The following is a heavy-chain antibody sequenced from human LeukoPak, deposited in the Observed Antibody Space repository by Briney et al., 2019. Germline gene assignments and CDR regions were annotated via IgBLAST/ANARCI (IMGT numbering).Heavy chain of an antibody. D-gene: IGHD3-9*01. CDR2: IYTSGST. CDR3: AREVNYYDILTGYSSHDAFDI. Sequence: SETLPLTCTVSGGSISSYYWSWIRQPAGKGLEWIGRIYTSGSTNYNPSLKSRVTMSVDTSKNQFSLKLSSVTAADTAVYYCAREVNYYDILTGYSSHDAFDIWGQGTMVTVSS. CDR1: GGSISSYY. J-gene: IGHJ3*02. V-gene: IGHV4-4*07.